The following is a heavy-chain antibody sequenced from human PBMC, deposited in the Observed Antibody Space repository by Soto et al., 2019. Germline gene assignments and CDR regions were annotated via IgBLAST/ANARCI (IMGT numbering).Heavy chain of an antibody. V-gene: IGHV1-18*01. D-gene: IGHD4-17*01. J-gene: IGHJ4*02. CDR2: ISLYSDGT. CDR1: GYTFSNYG. Sequence: ASVKVSCKTSGYTFSNYGITWVRQAPGQPLEWLGWISLYSDGTNYAQKFQGRVSMTTDTSTTTAYMELRSLRSDDTAVYYCARLTDYGDYEYFDYWGQGTPVTVSS. CDR3: ARLTDYGDYEYFDY.